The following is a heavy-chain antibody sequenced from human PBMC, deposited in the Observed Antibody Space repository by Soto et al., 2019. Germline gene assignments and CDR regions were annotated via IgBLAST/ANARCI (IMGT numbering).Heavy chain of an antibody. CDR1: GYTFINYW. Sequence: EVQLVQSGAEVKKPGESLKISCKGSGYTFINYWIAWVRQMPGKGLECMGIIYPSDSDTRYNPSFQGHVTISADESVTTAYLQWSSLKASDTAIYYCARVWSDVDFLSGPDQPFASWGQGTLVTVSS. V-gene: IGHV5-51*03. D-gene: IGHD3-3*01. CDR3: ARVWSDVDFLSGPDQPFAS. J-gene: IGHJ4*02. CDR2: IYPSDSDT.